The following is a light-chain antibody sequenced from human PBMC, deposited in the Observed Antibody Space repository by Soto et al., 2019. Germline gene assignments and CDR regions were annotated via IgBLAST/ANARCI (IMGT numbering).Light chain of an antibody. J-gene: IGKJ4*01. CDR1: QSISSW. CDR3: QQYNSYSGLT. V-gene: IGKV1-5*03. Sequence: DIQMTQSPSTLSASVGDRVTITCRASQSISSWLAWYQQKPGKAPKLLIYTASSLESGGPSRFRGSGSGTEFTLTISSLQPDDFATYYCQQYNSYSGLTFGGGTKVEIK. CDR2: TAS.